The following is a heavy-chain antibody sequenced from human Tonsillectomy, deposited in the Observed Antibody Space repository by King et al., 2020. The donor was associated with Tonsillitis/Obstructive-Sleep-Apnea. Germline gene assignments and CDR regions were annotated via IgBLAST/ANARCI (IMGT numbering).Heavy chain of an antibody. V-gene: IGHV3-23*04. CDR3: AKDGGLRPPSYYYYGLDV. D-gene: IGHD5-12*01. CDR1: GFTFSSYA. Sequence: VQLVESGGGLVQPGGSLRLSCAASGFTFSSYAMSWVRQAPGKGLEWVSAISGSGGSTYYADSVKGRFTISRDNSKNTLYLQMNSLRAEDTALYYCAKDGGLRPPSYYYYGLDVWGQGTTVTVSS. J-gene: IGHJ6*02. CDR2: ISGSGGST.